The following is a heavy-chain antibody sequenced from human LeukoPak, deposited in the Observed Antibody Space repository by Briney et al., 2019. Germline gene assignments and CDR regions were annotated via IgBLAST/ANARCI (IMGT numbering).Heavy chain of an antibody. D-gene: IGHD3-10*01. CDR1: GFTFSGSA. V-gene: IGHV3-73*01. CDR3: TGNYYGSGSYADFDY. CDR2: IRSTANGYAT. J-gene: IGHJ4*02. Sequence: GGSLRLSCAASGFTFSGSALHWVRQASGKGLEWVGRIRSTANGYATAYAASVQGRFTISRDDSKNTAYLQMDSLKTEDTAVYYCTGNYYGSGSYADFDYWGQGTLVTVSS.